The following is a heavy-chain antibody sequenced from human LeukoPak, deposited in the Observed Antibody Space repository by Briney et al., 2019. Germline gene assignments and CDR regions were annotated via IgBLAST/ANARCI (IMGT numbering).Heavy chain of an antibody. V-gene: IGHV3-30*18. D-gene: IGHD5-18*01. J-gene: IGHJ5*02. CDR3: AKDRDTAMVPGWFDP. CDR2: ISYDGSNR. Sequence: GGSLRLSCAASGFTFSSYGVHWVRQAPGKGLEWVAVISYDGSNRYYADSVKGRFTISRDNSKNTLYLQMNSLRAEDTAVYYCAKDRDTAMVPGWFDPWGQGTLVTVSS. CDR1: GFTFSSYG.